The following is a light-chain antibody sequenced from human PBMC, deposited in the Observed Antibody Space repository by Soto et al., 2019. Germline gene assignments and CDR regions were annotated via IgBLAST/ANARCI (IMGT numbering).Light chain of an antibody. Sequence: EVVLTQSPGTLSLSPGERATLSCRASQSVAANYLAWYQQKRGQAPRLLIYGASSRATGIPDRFSGRGSGTDFTLTISRLEPEDFSVYYCLQDGTARVPVGPGTKVDIK. CDR3: LQDGTARVP. CDR1: QSVAANY. V-gene: IGKV3-20*01. CDR2: GAS. J-gene: IGKJ3*01.